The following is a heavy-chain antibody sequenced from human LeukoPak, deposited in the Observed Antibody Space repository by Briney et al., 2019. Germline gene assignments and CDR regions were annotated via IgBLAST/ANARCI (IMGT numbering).Heavy chain of an antibody. CDR3: AKSHYDILTGYSYYFDY. CDR2: ISGSGGST. J-gene: IGHJ4*02. CDR1: GFTFSSYA. D-gene: IGHD3-9*01. V-gene: IGHV3-23*01. Sequence: GGSLRLSCAASGFTFSSYAMSWVRQAPGKGLEWVSSISGSGGSTYNADSVTGRFSISRDNSKNTLYLQMNSLRADDTAVYYCAKSHYDILTGYSYYFDYWGQGTLVAVSS.